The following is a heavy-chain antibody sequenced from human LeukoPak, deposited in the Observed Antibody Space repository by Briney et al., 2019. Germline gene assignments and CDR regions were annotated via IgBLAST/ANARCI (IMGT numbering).Heavy chain of an antibody. CDR1: GGSISRSSYY. CDR3: ARGSPAGSSFYY. CDR2: NYFGGST. J-gene: IGHJ4*02. D-gene: IGHD6-13*01. Sequence: NPSETLSLTCTVSGGSISRSSYYWAWIRQPPGKGLEWLGSNYFGGSTYYNPSLKSRVTISIDTSKNQFSLKLSSVTAADTAVYYCARGSPAGSSFYYWGQGTLVTVSS. V-gene: IGHV4-39*01.